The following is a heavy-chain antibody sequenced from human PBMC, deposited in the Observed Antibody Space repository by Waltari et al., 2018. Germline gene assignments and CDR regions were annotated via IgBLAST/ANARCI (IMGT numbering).Heavy chain of an antibody. D-gene: IGHD2-8*01. CDR1: GVGFGSYT. Sequence: EVPVVESGGGVVEPGGCLRLSCFTSGVGFGSYTMNWVRQAPGKGLEWVSSIIPNSIKTYYLESVRGRFTISRDNARNSLYLQMDSLRVEDSAVYYCASDPSMQHVAAGGYWGQGTLVTVSS. V-gene: IGHV3-21*01. CDR3: ASDPSMQHVAAGGY. CDR2: IIPNSIKT. J-gene: IGHJ4*02.